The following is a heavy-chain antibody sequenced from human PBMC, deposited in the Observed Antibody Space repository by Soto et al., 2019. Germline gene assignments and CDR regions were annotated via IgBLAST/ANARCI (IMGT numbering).Heavy chain of an antibody. CDR1: GGSISSGGYY. CDR2: IYYSGST. CDR3: ARERGSWTHGWFDP. Sequence: LSLTCTVSGGSISSGGYYWSWIRQHPGKGLEWIGYIYYSGSTYYNPSLKSRVTISVDTSKNQFSLKLSSVTAADTAVYYCARERGSWTHGWFDPWGQGTLVTVSS. D-gene: IGHD6-13*01. J-gene: IGHJ5*02. V-gene: IGHV4-31*03.